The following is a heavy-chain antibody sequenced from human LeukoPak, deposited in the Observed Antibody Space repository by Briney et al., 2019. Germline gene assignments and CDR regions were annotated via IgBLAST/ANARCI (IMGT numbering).Heavy chain of an antibody. Sequence: PGGSLRLSCAASGFTFSNFWMNWVRQAPGKGLEWVANIKQEGSKKSYVDSVKGRFTISRDNAKNSLYLQMNSLRAEDTAIYYCTGGANIDEGIDNWGQEPLVPVSS. D-gene: IGHD3-10*01. J-gene: IGHJ4*02. CDR2: IKQEGSKK. V-gene: IGHV3-7*04. CDR1: GFTFSNFW. CDR3: TGGANIDEGIDN.